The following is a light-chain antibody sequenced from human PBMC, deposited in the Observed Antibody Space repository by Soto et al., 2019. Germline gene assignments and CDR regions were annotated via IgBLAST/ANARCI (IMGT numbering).Light chain of an antibody. Sequence: QSVLTQPPSVSGAPGQRVTISCTGSSSNIGAGYDVHWYQQRPGTAPKLLIFGNINRPSGVPDRFSGSKSGTSASLTITGLQAEDEADYYCSSYAGSNNFLYVFGTGTKVTVL. J-gene: IGLJ1*01. V-gene: IGLV1-40*01. CDR3: SSYAGSNNFLYV. CDR2: GNI. CDR1: SSNIGAGYD.